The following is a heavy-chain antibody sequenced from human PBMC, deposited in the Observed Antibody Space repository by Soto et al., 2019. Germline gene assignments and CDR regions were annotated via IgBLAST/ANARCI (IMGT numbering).Heavy chain of an antibody. D-gene: IGHD5-18*01. Sequence: PGGSLRLSCVASGFVFEVYWMHWVRQVPGKGLEWVSRISDDGARTDYADSVRGRFTISRDNANNALYLQMKAWRGEDTAVYFCARGRRHSSLGTGGVWGRGALGTVSS. CDR3: ARGRRHSSLGTGGV. CDR1: GFVFEVYW. CDR2: ISDDGART. J-gene: IGHJ4*02. V-gene: IGHV3-74*01.